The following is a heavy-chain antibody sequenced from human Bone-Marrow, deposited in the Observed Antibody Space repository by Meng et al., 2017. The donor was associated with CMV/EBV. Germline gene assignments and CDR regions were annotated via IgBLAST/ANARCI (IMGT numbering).Heavy chain of an antibody. CDR2: ISYDGSNK. CDR3: ARDGTMIVVGGAFDI. J-gene: IGHJ3*02. V-gene: IGHV3-30-3*01. D-gene: IGHD3-22*01. CDR1: GFTFSSYA. Sequence: GGSLRLSCAASGFTFSSYAMHWVRQAPGKGLEWVAAISYDGSNKYYADSVKGRFTISRDNSKNTLYLQMNSLRAEDTAVYYCARDGTMIVVGGAFDIWGQATMVTVSS.